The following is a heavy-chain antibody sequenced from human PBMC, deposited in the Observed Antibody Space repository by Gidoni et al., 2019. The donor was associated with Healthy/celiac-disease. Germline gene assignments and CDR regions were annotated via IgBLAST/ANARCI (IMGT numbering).Heavy chain of an antibody. Sequence: QVQLVESGGGVVQPGRSLRLSCAASGFTFSSYGMHWVRQAPGKGLEWVAVISYEGSNKYYADSVKGRFTISRDNSKNTLYLQMNSLRAEDTAVYYCAKDSGEYYYDSSGYLPPDYWGQGTLVTVSS. CDR3: AKDSGEYYYDSSGYLPPDY. CDR2: ISYEGSNK. D-gene: IGHD3-22*01. CDR1: GFTFSSYG. J-gene: IGHJ4*02. V-gene: IGHV3-30*18.